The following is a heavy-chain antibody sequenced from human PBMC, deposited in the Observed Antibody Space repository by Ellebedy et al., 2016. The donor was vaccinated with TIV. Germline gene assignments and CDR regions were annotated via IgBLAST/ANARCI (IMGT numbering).Heavy chain of an antibody. Sequence: PGGSLRLSCAASGFTLSRYWMHWVRQAPGKGLVWVSRIRSDGGRTDYADSVKGRFTISGDNAKNMLYLEMSSLRPEDTATYFCAREGTYSGNSGFDYWGQGTVVAVSS. CDR2: IRSDGGRT. J-gene: IGHJ4*02. CDR3: AREGTYSGNSGFDY. V-gene: IGHV3-74*01. CDR1: GFTLSRYW. D-gene: IGHD4-23*01.